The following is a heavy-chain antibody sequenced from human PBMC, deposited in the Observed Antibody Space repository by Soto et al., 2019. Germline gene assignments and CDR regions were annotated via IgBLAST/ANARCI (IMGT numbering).Heavy chain of an antibody. CDR2: IIPNLGIA. CDR3: ARDVYDFWSGYWYYGMDV. J-gene: IGHJ6*02. V-gene: IGHV1-69*04. D-gene: IGHD3-3*01. Sequence: SVKVSCKASGGTFSSYTISWVRQAPGQGLEWMGRIIPNLGIANYAKKFQGRVTITADTSTSAAYLELRSLRSDDTAVYYCARDVYDFWSGYWYYGMDVWGQGTTVTVSS. CDR1: GGTFSSYT.